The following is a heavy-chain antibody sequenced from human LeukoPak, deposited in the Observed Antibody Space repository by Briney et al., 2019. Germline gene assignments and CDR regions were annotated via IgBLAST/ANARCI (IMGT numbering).Heavy chain of an antibody. CDR3: ARDGYCSGGSCYLDY. Sequence: GRSLRLSCAASGSTFSSYAMHWVRQAPGKGLEWVAVISYDGSNKYYADSVKGRFTISRDNSKNTLYLQMNSLRAEDTAVYYCARDGYCSGGSCYLDYWGQGTLVTVSS. CDR2: ISYDGSNK. D-gene: IGHD2-15*01. V-gene: IGHV3-30*04. J-gene: IGHJ4*02. CDR1: GSTFSSYA.